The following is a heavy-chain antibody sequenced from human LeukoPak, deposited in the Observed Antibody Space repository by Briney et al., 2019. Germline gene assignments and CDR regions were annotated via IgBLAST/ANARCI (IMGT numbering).Heavy chain of an antibody. Sequence: SETLSLTCTVSGYSISSGYYWGWIRQPPGKGLEWIGSVYHSGSTYYTPSLKSRVTFSVDTSKNQFSLKLSSVTAADTAVYYCARQLRLGIAALKSYYYYYYMDVWGKGTTATISS. J-gene: IGHJ6*03. D-gene: IGHD6-25*01. CDR3: ARQLRLGIAALKSYYYYYYMDV. CDR2: VYHSGST. V-gene: IGHV4-38-2*02. CDR1: GYSISSGYY.